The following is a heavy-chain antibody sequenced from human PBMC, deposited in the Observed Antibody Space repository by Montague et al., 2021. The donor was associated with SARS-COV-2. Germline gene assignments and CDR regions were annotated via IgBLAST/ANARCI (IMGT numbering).Heavy chain of an antibody. CDR1: GGSISNIGYY. J-gene: IGHJ4*02. Sequence: SETLSLTCTVSGGSISNIGYYWGWIRQPPGKGLEWIGSIFYSGSSYYNPSLKSRVSISVATSRSQFSLEVNSVTAADTAVYYCARQNRGLWFGEWLFDYWGQGVLVTVSS. D-gene: IGHD3-10*01. V-gene: IGHV4-39*01. CDR3: ARQNRGLWFGEWLFDY. CDR2: IFYSGSS.